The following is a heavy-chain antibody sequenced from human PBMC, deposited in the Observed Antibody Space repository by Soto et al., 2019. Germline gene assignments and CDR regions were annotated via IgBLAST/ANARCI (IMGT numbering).Heavy chain of an antibody. CDR1: EFTFSSYW. V-gene: IGHV3-74*01. CDR3: SRGSSGWSGIDY. D-gene: IGHD6-19*01. J-gene: IGHJ4*02. CDR2: INEDGSHI. Sequence: EVQLVESGGGLVQPGGSLRVSCTASEFTFSSYWMHWVRQALGKGLVWVSRINEDGSHILYADSVKGRFTISRDNAKNTLFLQMSSLRAEDTAIYYCSRGSSGWSGIDYWGPGTLVTVSS.